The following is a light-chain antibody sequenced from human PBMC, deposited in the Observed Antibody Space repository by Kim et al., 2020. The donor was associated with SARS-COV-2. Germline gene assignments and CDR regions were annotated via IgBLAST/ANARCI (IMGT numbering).Light chain of an antibody. Sequence: EVVLTQSPDTLSLSPGERATLSCRASQAITTRYVAWYQQKPGQPPRLLIYGASSRATGIPDRFSGSGSGTDFTLTISGLEPEDFAVYYCQQYSSSPPSLTFGGGTQVDLK. CDR1: QAITTRY. CDR2: GAS. J-gene: IGKJ4*01. CDR3: QQYSSSPPSLT. V-gene: IGKV3-20*01.